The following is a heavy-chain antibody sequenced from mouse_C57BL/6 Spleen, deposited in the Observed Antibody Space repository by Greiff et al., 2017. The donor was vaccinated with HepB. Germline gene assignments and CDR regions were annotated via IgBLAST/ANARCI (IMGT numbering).Heavy chain of an antibody. V-gene: IGHV1-55*01. CDR3: ARDDYYGSSYYYAMDY. Sequence: QVQLQQSGAELVKPGASVKMSCKASGYTFTSYWITWVKQRPGQGLEWIGDIYPGSGSTNYNEKFKSKATLTVDTSSSTAYMQLSSLTSEDSAVYYCARDDYYGSSYYYAMDYWGQGTSVTVSS. CDR1: GYTFTSYW. D-gene: IGHD1-1*01. J-gene: IGHJ4*01. CDR2: IYPGSGST.